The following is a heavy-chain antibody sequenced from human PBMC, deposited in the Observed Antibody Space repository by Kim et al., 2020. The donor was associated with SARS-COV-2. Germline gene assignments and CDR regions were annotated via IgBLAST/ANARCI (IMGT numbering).Heavy chain of an antibody. V-gene: IGHV4-59*13. CDR1: GGSISSYY. CDR2: IYYSGST. J-gene: IGHJ5*02. CDR3: AREAAYYYDSSGYKSNWFDP. D-gene: IGHD3-22*01. Sequence: SETLSLTCTVSGGSISSYYWSWIRQPPGKGLEWIGYIYYSGSTNYNPSLKSRVTISVDTSKNQFSLKLSSVTAADTAVYYCAREAAYYYDSSGYKSNWFDPWGQGTLVTVSS.